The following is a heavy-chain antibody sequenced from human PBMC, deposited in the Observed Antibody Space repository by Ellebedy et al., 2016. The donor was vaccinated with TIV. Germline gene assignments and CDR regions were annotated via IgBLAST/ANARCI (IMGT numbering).Heavy chain of an antibody. CDR2: LKQDGSEE. D-gene: IGHD6-6*01. Sequence: GGSLRLSCAASGFTFSSYWMSWVRQAPGRGLEWVANLKQDGSEEYYVGSVKGRFTISRDNAKNSLYLQMNSLRVEDTAVYYCARSRYPGARSSFDFWGQGTLVTVSS. J-gene: IGHJ4*02. V-gene: IGHV3-7*01. CDR3: ARSRYPGARSSFDF. CDR1: GFTFSSYW.